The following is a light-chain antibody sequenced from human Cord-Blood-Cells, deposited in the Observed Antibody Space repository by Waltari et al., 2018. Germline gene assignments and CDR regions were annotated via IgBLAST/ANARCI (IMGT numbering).Light chain of an antibody. CDR1: SGRLASNH. CDR2: EAN. V-gene: IGLV6-57*02. Sequence: NFILTQPHSVSESPGKTVTIPCNGSSGRLASNHVQWYPRRPGSAPTTVIYEANQRPSGVPERFSGSIASSSHSASITSSGLKTDDEADYYGQSYDSSNHWVLGGGTKLTVL. CDR3: QSYDSSNHWV. J-gene: IGLJ3*02.